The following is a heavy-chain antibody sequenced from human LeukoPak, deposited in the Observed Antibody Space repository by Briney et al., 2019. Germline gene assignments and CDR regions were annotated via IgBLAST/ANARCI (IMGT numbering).Heavy chain of an antibody. V-gene: IGHV1-18*01. J-gene: IGHJ4*02. D-gene: IGHD3-22*01. CDR1: GYTFTSYG. Sequence: ASVKVSCKASGYTFTSYGISWVRQAPGQGLEWMGWISTYNGNTNYAQKLQGRVTLTRDTSTSTAYMELRSLRPDDTAVYYCARGGVGGGYYLYYFDYWGQRTLVTVSS. CDR3: ARGGVGGGYYLYYFDY. CDR2: ISTYNGNT.